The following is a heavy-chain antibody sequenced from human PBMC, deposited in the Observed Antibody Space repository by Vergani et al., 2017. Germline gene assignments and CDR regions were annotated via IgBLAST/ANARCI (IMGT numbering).Heavy chain of an antibody. V-gene: IGHV3-23*01. CDR3: AKDGIAAAGTVTYYYYYMDV. CDR1: GFTFSSYA. Sequence: EVQLLESGGGLVQPGGSLRLSCAASGFTFSSYAMSWVRQAPGKGLEWVSAISGSGGSTYYADSVKGRFTISRDNSKNTLYLQMNSLRAEDTAVYYCAKDGIAAAGTVTYYYYYMDVWGKGTTVTVSS. J-gene: IGHJ6*03. CDR2: ISGSGGST. D-gene: IGHD6-13*01.